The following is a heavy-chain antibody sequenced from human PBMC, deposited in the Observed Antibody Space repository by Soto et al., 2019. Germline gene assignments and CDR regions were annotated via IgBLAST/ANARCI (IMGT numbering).Heavy chain of an antibody. CDR2: IWYDGRNR. V-gene: IGHV3-33*01. D-gene: IGHD2-15*01. Sequence: QVQLVESGGDVVQPGRSLRLSCATSGFSFSDHAMHWVRQAPGKGLEWVAYIWYDGRNRYYPDSVKGRFSISRDNSKKRLFLEMNSLRAEDKAVYYCAGDCKRGYDMDVWGQGTTVIVAS. J-gene: IGHJ6*01. CDR1: GFSFSDHA. CDR3: AGDCKRGYDMDV.